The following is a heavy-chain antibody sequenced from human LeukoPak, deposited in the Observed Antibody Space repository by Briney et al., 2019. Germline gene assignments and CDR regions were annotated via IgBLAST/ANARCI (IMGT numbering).Heavy chain of an antibody. CDR3: AREGYYYGSGSYYMNWFDT. CDR2: IYYSGST. J-gene: IGHJ5*02. Sequence: PSETLSLTCTVSGGSISSYYWSWIRQPPGKGLEWIGYIYYSGSTNYNPSLKSRVTISVDTSKNQFSLKLSSVTAADTAVYYCAREGYYYGSGSYYMNWFDTWGQGTLVTVSS. CDR1: GGSISSYY. D-gene: IGHD3-10*01. V-gene: IGHV4-59*01.